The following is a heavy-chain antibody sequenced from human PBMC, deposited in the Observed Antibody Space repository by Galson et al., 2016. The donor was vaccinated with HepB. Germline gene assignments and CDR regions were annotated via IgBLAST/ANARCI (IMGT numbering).Heavy chain of an antibody. CDR3: AKRHEYCPPVGCWVDY. Sequence: SLRLSCAASGFTFSQRGMHWVRQAPGKGLEWVAADSMDGRRKFYADSVKGRFTISRDNYNNILFLQMSSLRVDDTAVYFCAKRHEYCPPVGCWVDYLGQGTLVSVSS. CDR1: GFTFSQRG. J-gene: IGHJ4*02. D-gene: IGHD2/OR15-2a*01. V-gene: IGHV3-30*18. CDR2: DSMDGRRK.